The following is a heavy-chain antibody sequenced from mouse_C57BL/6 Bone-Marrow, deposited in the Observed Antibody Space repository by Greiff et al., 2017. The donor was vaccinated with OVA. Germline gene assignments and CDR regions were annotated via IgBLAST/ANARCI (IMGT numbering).Heavy chain of an antibody. CDR1: GYTFTSYW. CDR3: ASRITTAFDY. CDR2: IYPAGSET. D-gene: IGHD1-1*01. V-gene: IGHV1-61*01. J-gene: IGHJ2*01. Sequence: QVQLQQSGAELVRPGSSVKLSCKASGYTFTSYWMDWVKQRPGKGLEWIGNIYPAGSETHYNHKFKDKATVTVAKSSSTAYMQRSSLTSEDSAVYYCASRITTAFDYWGQGTTLTVSS.